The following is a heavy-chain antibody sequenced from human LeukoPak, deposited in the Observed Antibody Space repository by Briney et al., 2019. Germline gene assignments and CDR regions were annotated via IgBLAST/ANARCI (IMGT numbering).Heavy chain of an antibody. Sequence: SETLSLTCAVYGGSFSGYYWSWIRQPPGKGLEWIGEINHSGSTNYNPSLKSRVTISVDTSKNQFSLKLSSVTAADTAVCYCARVDYYDSSGGSDYWGQGTLVTVSS. CDR1: GGSFSGYY. D-gene: IGHD3-22*01. CDR2: INHSGST. CDR3: ARVDYYDSSGGSDY. V-gene: IGHV4-34*01. J-gene: IGHJ4*02.